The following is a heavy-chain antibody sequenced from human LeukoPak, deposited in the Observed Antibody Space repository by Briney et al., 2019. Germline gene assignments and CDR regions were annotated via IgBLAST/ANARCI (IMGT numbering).Heavy chain of an antibody. Sequence: ASVKVSCKASGYTFTDYYIHWVRQAPGQGLEWMGWINANSGGTNYAQKFQGRVTMTRDTSISTAYMELSRLRSDDTAVYYCARWDSSSWLYYFDYWGQGTLVTVSS. J-gene: IGHJ4*02. CDR1: GYTFTDYY. CDR3: ARWDSSSWLYYFDY. V-gene: IGHV1-2*02. CDR2: INANSGGT. D-gene: IGHD6-6*01.